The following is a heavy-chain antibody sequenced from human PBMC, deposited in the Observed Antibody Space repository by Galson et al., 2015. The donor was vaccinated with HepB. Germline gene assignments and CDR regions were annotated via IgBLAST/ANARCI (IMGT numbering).Heavy chain of an antibody. CDR1: GFTLNNYG. CDR3: AKELVATTVTTSNYFDS. J-gene: IGHJ4*02. CDR2: ISYDESEK. Sequence: SLRLSCAAYGFTLNNYGMHWVRQAPGKGLEWVAVISYDESEKYSADSVKGRFTVSRDNSKNTLYLEMNSLRPEDTAVYYCAKELVATTVTTSNYFDSWGQGTLVTVSS. D-gene: IGHD4-17*01. V-gene: IGHV3-30*18.